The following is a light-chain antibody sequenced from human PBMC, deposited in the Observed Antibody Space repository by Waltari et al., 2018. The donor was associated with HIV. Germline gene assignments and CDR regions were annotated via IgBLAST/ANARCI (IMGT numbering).Light chain of an antibody. CDR2: IND. Sequence: QSVVTQPPSASGTPGQRVTISCSGSGSNIGTYSVNWYQHFPGTAPKRLIYINDQRPSGVPGRFSGSQSGTSASLAISGLQYDDEADYYCAVWDDSLGGAVFGGGTKLTVL. CDR1: GSNIGTYS. V-gene: IGLV1-44*01. CDR3: AVWDDSLGGAV. J-gene: IGLJ2*01.